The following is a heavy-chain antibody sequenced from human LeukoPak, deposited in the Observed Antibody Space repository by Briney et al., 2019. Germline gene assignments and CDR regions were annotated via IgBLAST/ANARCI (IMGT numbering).Heavy chain of an antibody. J-gene: IGHJ2*01. V-gene: IGHV3-74*01. CDR2: ISSDGTIT. CDR3: ARVGSGWPYWYFDL. Sequence: PGGSLRLSCAASGFTLSAYWMHWVRQAPGKGLVWVSRISSDGTITNYADSVKGRFTISRDSAKNTLYLQTNSLRAEDTAVYYCARVGSGWPYWYFDLWGRGTLVTVSS. D-gene: IGHD6-19*01. CDR1: GFTLSAYW.